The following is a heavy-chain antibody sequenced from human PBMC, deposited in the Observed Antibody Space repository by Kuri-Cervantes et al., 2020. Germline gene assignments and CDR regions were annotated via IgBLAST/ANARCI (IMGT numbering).Heavy chain of an antibody. CDR1: GYTFTSYD. J-gene: IGHJ4*02. Sequence: ASVKVSCKASGYTFTSYDINWVRQATGQGLEWMGWMNPNSGNTGYAQKFQGRVTMTRNTSISTAYMELSSLRSEDTAVYYCARWVGSGWYIDYWGQGTLVTVSS. CDR3: ARWVGSGWYIDY. D-gene: IGHD6-19*01. CDR2: MNPNSGNT. V-gene: IGHV1-8*02.